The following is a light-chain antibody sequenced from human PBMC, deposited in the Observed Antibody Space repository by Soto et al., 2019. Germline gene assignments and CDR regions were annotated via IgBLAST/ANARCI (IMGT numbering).Light chain of an antibody. CDR3: LLYYGGAQVL. V-gene: IGLV7-43*01. Sequence: QAVVTQEPSLTVSPGGTVTLTCASSAGAVTSAYYTNWLQQKPGQAPRALMYSTSEKHSWTPARFSGSLLGGKAALTLAAAQPEDEADYYCLLYYGGAQVLFGGGTKLTVL. CDR1: AGAVTSAYY. J-gene: IGLJ2*01. CDR2: STS.